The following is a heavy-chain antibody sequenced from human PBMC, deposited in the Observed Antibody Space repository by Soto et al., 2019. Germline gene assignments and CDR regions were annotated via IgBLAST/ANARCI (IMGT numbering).Heavy chain of an antibody. Sequence: ASVKVSCKASGYSLTSYYMHWVRQAPGQGLAWMGIINPSGGSTSYAQNYQDRITMTRDTSTTTVYMELSSLRSEDTAVYFCARGDYDVLTGHSPLDYWGQGTLVTVYS. CDR2: INPSGGST. J-gene: IGHJ4*02. CDR3: ARGDYDVLTGHSPLDY. D-gene: IGHD3-9*01. CDR1: GYSLTSYY. V-gene: IGHV1-46*01.